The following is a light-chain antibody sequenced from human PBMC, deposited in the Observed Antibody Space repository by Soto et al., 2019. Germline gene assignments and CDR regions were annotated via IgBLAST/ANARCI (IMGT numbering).Light chain of an antibody. Sequence: EIVMTQSPATLSVSPGERATLSCRASQSVSSNLAWYQQKPGQAPRLLIYGASTRATGIPARFIGSRSGTEFTLTISSLQSEDFAVYYCQHYNNWPPWTFGQGTKVEIK. J-gene: IGKJ1*01. CDR3: QHYNNWPPWT. CDR2: GAS. CDR1: QSVSSN. V-gene: IGKV3-15*01.